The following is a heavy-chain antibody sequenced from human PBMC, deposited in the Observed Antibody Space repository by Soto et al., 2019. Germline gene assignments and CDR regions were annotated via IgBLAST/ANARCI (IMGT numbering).Heavy chain of an antibody. V-gene: IGHV3-72*01. Sequence: EVQLVESGGGLVEPGGSVRLSCAASGFIFSDHYMDWVRQAPGKGLEWIGRVRDKANGYTTEYAASVRGRFTVSRDDSKNSLDLQMNSLQIEDTAMYYCVRNLASGGTYYIDYWGQWTLVTVSS. CDR1: GFIFSDHY. CDR2: VRDKANGYTT. D-gene: IGHD1-26*01. CDR3: VRNLASGGTYYIDY. J-gene: IGHJ4*02.